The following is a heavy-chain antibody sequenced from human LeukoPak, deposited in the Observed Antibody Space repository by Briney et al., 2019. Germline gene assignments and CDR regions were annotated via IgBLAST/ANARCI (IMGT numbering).Heavy chain of an antibody. D-gene: IGHD6-13*01. CDR3: ARYAAAGTFWFDP. J-gene: IGHJ5*02. CDR1: GYTFTSYY. CDR2: INPSGGST. Sequence: ASVKVSFKASGYTFTSYYMHWARQTPGQGLEWMGIINPSGGSTSYAQKFQGRVTMTRDTSTSTVYMELSSLRSEDTAVYYCARYAAAGTFWFDPWGQGTLVTVSS. V-gene: IGHV1-46*01.